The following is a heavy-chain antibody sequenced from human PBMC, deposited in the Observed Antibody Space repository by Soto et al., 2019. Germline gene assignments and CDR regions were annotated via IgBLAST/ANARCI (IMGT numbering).Heavy chain of an antibody. Sequence: ASVKVSCKTSGYTFTDYDINWVRQAPGQGLEYMGWVSPENSNAGYAQQFRGRVSMTTNTIISTAYLELTDLRYEDTAVYYCEVTTGYWGQGTMVTVST. CDR2: VSPENSNA. D-gene: IGHD2-21*02. CDR3: EVTTGY. J-gene: IGHJ4*02. V-gene: IGHV1-8*01. CDR1: GYTFTDYD.